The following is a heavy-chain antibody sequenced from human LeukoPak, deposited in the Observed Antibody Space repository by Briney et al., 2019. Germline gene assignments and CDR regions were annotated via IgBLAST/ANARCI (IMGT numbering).Heavy chain of an antibody. CDR2: IFYTGKT. CDR3: ARVFDS. Sequence: SETLSLTCTVSGGSVYTSDCYWGWVRQPPGKGPEWIGDIFYTGKTNYNPSLKSRVSISIDTSKNQFSLKLTSVTAADTAVYYCARVFDSWGQGTLVTVSS. J-gene: IGHJ4*02. CDR1: GGSVYTSDCY. V-gene: IGHV4-39*07.